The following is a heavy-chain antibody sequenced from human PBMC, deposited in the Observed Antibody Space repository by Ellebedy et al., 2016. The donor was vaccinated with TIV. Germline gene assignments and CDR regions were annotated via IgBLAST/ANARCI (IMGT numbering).Heavy chain of an antibody. J-gene: IGHJ4*02. CDR3: ARVADGGSFDGRDF. V-gene: IGHV3-74*01. Sequence: GESLKISCAASGFTFSLNWMHWVRQAPGKGLVWVSRITHDGSVTTYADSVKGRFTISRDNAKNMLFLQMSRLRVEDTAVYYCARVADGGSFDGRDFWGQGTLVTVSS. CDR2: ITHDGSVT. D-gene: IGHD3-9*01. CDR1: GFTFSLNW.